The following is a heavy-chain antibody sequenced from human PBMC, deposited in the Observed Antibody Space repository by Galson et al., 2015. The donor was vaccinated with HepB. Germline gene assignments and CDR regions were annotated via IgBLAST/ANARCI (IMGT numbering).Heavy chain of an antibody. CDR1: GLTLNTYD. J-gene: IGHJ6*03. D-gene: IGHD2/OR15-2a*01. CDR3: AKGSPTSFYHYYMDV. Sequence: SLRLSCAASGLTLNTYDISWVRQAPGRGLQWVSAISQNDISTHYADPVKGRFTISRQKSKNMVFLQMERLKVEDTAVYYCAKGSPTSFYHYYMDVWGKGTTVTVSS. V-gene: IGHV3-23*01. CDR2: ISQNDIST.